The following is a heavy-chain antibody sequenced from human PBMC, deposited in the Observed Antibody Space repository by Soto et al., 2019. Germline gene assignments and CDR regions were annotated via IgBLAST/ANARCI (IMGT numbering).Heavy chain of an antibody. CDR3: TTDSYSGYDLRYFDY. V-gene: IGHV3-15*01. CDR1: EFTFSNAW. D-gene: IGHD5-12*01. CDR2: IKSKTDGGTT. Sequence: GGSLRLSCAASEFTFSNAWMSWVRQAPGKGLEWVGRIKSKTDGGTTDYAAPVKGRFTISRDDSKTTLYLQMSSLKNEDTAVYYCTTDSYSGYDLRYFDYWGQGTLVTVSS. J-gene: IGHJ4*02.